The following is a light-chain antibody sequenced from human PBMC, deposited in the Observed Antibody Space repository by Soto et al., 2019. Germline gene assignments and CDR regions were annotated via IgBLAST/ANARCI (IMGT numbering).Light chain of an antibody. Sequence: QSALTQPASVSGSPGQSITISCTGTSSDVGSYNLVSWYQQHPGKAPKLMIYEGSKRPSGVSNRFSGSKSGNTASLTISGLQAEDEADYYCQTWGTGIQVFGGGTKLTVL. V-gene: IGLV2-23*01. J-gene: IGLJ3*02. CDR3: QTWGTGIQV. CDR2: EGS. CDR1: SSDVGSYNL.